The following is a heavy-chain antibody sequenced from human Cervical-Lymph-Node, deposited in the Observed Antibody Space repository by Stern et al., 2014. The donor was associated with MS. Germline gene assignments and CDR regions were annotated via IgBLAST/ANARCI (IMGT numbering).Heavy chain of an antibody. D-gene: IGHD6-19*01. V-gene: IGHV1-2*06. CDR3: ATPYSSGWSPDH. J-gene: IGHJ5*02. CDR1: GYTFTDFY. Sequence: VHLVESGAVVKKPGASVKVSCNASGYTFTDFYIHWVRQAPGQGLEWMGRINPNSRDTKFAQKFQGRVSLTRDTSINTAYMELTRLRSDDTAIYYCATPYSSGWSPDHWGQGTAVTVSS. CDR2: INPNSRDT.